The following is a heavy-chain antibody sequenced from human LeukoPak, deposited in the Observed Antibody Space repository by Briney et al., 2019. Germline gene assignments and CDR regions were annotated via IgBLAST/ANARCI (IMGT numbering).Heavy chain of an antibody. V-gene: IGHV4-4*07. CDR3: ARGRSITIFGVVKVNNWFDP. CDR2: IYTSGST. D-gene: IGHD3-3*01. Sequence: PSETLSLTCTVSGGSISSYYWSWIRQPAGKGLGWIGRIYTSGSTNYNPSLKSRVTMSVDTSKSQFSLKLSSVTAADTAVYYCARGRSITIFGVVKVNNWFDPWGQGTLVTVSS. CDR1: GGSISSYY. J-gene: IGHJ5*02.